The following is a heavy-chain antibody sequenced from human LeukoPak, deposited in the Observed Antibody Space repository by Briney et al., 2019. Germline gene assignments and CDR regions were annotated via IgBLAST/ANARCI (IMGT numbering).Heavy chain of an antibody. CDR3: ARSISRDGYNNFDC. CDR2: IWYDGSNE. D-gene: IGHD5-24*01. J-gene: IGHJ4*02. CDR1: GFTFSSYG. Sequence: GGSLRLSCVASGFTFSSYGMHWVRQAPGKGLEWVAVIWYDGSNEYYADSVKGRFTVSRDNSKNTLYLQMNSLRAEDTAVYYCARSISRDGYNNFDCWGQGTLVTVSS. V-gene: IGHV3-33*01.